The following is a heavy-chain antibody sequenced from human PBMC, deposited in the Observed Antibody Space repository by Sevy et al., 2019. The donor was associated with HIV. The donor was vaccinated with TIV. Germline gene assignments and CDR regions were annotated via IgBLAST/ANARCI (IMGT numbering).Heavy chain of an antibody. CDR1: GGSVSSGSYY. CDR3: ARDVGTGFDY. CDR2: IYYSGST. J-gene: IGHJ4*02. V-gene: IGHV4-61*01. Sequence: SETLSLTCTVSGGSVSSGSYYWSWIRQPPGKGLEWIGHIYYSGSTNYNPSLKSRVTISVDTSKNQFSLKLSSVTAADTAVYYCARDVGTGFDYWGQGTLVTVSS.